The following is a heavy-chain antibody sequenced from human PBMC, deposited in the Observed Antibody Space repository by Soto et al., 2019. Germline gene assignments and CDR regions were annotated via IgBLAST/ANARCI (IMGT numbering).Heavy chain of an antibody. J-gene: IGHJ4*02. CDR2: IWYDGSNK. D-gene: IGHD1-20*01. CDR1: GFTFSSYG. Sequence: GGSLRLSCAASGFTFSSYGMHWVRQAPGKGLEWVAVIWYDGSNKYYADSVKGRFTISRDNSKNTLYLQMNSLRAEDTAVYYCARDRPYNFNSGYYFDYWGQGTLVTVSS. CDR3: ARDRPYNFNSGYYFDY. V-gene: IGHV3-33*08.